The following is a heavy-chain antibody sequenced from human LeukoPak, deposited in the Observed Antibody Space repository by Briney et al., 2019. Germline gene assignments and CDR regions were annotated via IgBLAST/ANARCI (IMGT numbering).Heavy chain of an antibody. J-gene: IGHJ4*02. CDR3: ARHQYISGWHGYDY. V-gene: IGHV5-51*01. CDR1: GYSFTNYW. Sequence: GESLKISCKGSGYSFTNYWIGWVRQMPGKGLEWMGIIYPGDSDTRSSPSFRGQVTLSADKSISPAYLQWSGLKASDTAMYYCARHQYISGWHGYDYWGQGTLVTVSS. D-gene: IGHD6-19*01. CDR2: IYPGDSDT.